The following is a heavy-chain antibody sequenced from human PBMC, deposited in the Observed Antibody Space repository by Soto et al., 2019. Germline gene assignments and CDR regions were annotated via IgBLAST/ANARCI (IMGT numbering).Heavy chain of an antibody. V-gene: IGHV3-53*01. CDR1: GLPASHNY. CDR3: VRPRPSGEDYVKYV. CDR2: LYTEGTT. J-gene: IGHJ6*02. Sequence: VGSLRLTSVALGLPASHNYKDRVRHAPQMGLEWVSLLYTEGTTYYADSVQGRFTISRDSSINTLFLQMDSLRAEETAVHYCVRPRPSGEDYVKYVWCQGSTVTVS. D-gene: IGHD4-17*01.